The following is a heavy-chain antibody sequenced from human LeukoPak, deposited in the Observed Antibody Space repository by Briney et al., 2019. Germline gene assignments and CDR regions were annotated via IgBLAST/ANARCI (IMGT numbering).Heavy chain of an antibody. CDR3: ARAVGDSGYGRFNDY. Sequence: PSETLSLTCTVSGGSLSSYYWSWIRQPAGKGLEWIGRIYTSGTTNYDPSLKSRVTMSVDTSKNQFSLKLTSVTAADTAVYYCARAVGDSGYGRFNDYWGQGILVTVSS. V-gene: IGHV4-4*07. D-gene: IGHD5-12*01. CDR2: IYTSGTT. J-gene: IGHJ4*02. CDR1: GGSLSSYY.